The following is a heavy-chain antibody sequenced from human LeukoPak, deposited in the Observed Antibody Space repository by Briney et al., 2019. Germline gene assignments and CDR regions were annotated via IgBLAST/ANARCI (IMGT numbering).Heavy chain of an antibody. Sequence: GGSLRLSCAASGFTFSSYAMSWVRQAPGKGLEWVSAISGSGGSTYYADSVKGRFTISRDNSKNTLYLQMNSLRAEDTAVYYCAKDRGITMVRGVKMGYWGQGTLVTVSS. CDR1: GFTFSSYA. V-gene: IGHV3-23*01. D-gene: IGHD3-10*01. CDR2: ISGSGGST. CDR3: AKDRGITMVRGVKMGY. J-gene: IGHJ4*02.